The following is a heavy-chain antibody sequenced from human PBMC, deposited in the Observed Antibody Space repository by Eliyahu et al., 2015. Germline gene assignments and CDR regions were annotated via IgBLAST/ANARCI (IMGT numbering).Heavy chain of an antibody. CDR1: GFTFGDYA. CDR3: TRGFQEAGAGYFIDY. D-gene: IGHD3-9*01. J-gene: IGHJ4*02. CDR2: IRSKAYGGTT. V-gene: IGHV3-49*04. Sequence: EVHLVESGGGLVQPGRSLXLSCTASGFTFGDYAMSWVRQAPGKGLEWVGLIRSKAYGGTTQDAASVRGRFSISRDDSKSIVYLQMNSLKTEDTAMYYCTRGFQEAGAGYFIDYWGQGTLVTVSS.